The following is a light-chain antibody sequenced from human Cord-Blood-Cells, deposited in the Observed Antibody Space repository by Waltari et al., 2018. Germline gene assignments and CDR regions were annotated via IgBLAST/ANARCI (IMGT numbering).Light chain of an antibody. Sequence: QSALTQPRPVSGSPGQSVTISCTGTSSDVGGYNYVSWYPQHPGKAPKLMIYDVSKRPSGVPDRFSGSKSGNTASLTISGLQAEDEADYYCCSYAGSYTGVFGGGTKLTVL. CDR3: CSYAGSYTGV. J-gene: IGLJ3*02. CDR2: DVS. V-gene: IGLV2-11*01. CDR1: SSDVGGYNY.